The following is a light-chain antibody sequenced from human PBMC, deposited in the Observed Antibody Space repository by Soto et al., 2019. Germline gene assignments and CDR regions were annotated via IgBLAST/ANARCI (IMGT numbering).Light chain of an antibody. V-gene: IGLV2-23*02. CDR1: SSDDGSYNL. Sequence: QSALTQSASVSGSPGQSITISCTGTSSDDGSYNLVSWYQQHPGKAPKLMIYEVSKRPSGLSNRFSGSKSGNTASLTISGLQAEDEADYYCCSYAGSRTPLIFGTGTKVTVL. J-gene: IGLJ1*01. CDR2: EVS. CDR3: CSYAGSRTPLI.